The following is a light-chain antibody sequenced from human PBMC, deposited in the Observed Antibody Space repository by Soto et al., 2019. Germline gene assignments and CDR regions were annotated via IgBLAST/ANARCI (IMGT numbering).Light chain of an antibody. V-gene: IGKV3-15*01. Sequence: EIVMTQSPATLSVSPGERATLSCRASQSVSSNLAWYQQKPGQAPRLLLYGTSTRSTGIPARFSGSGSGTECALTISSLQSEDFAVYYCQHYNNWPRTFGQGTKVEIK. CDR2: GTS. J-gene: IGKJ1*01. CDR1: QSVSSN. CDR3: QHYNNWPRT.